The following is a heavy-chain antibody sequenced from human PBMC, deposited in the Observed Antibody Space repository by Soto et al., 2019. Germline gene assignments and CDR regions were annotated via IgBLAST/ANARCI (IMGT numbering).Heavy chain of an antibody. Sequence: SETLSLTCAVSGGSISSGGYSWGWIRQPPGKGLEWIGSIYYSGSTYYNPSLKSRVTISVDTSKNQFSLKLSSVTAADTAVYYCARDYYGMDVWGQGTTVTVSS. CDR3: ARDYYGMDV. CDR2: IYYSGST. V-gene: IGHV4-39*01. J-gene: IGHJ6*02. CDR1: GGSISSGGYS.